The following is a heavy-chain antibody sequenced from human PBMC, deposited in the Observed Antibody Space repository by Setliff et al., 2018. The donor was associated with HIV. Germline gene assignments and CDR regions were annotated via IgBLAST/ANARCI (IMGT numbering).Heavy chain of an antibody. D-gene: IGHD3-22*01. Sequence: LRLSCAVYGFSVGTYYMTWVRQAPGEGLEWVSVIYSGGRAYYADSVKGRFTVSRDNSNNTLYLQMNSLRAEDTAVYYCPRGALISWDSSDDLWYLGQGTLVTVSS. V-gene: IGHV3-53*01. CDR2: IYSGGRA. J-gene: IGHJ4*02. CDR3: PRGALISWDSSDDLWY. CDR1: GFSVGTYY.